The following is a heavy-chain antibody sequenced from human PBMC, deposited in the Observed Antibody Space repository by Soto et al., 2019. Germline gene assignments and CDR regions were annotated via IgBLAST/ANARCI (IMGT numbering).Heavy chain of an antibody. CDR1: GFTFSSYA. D-gene: IGHD6-19*01. CDR2: ISYDGSNK. V-gene: IGHV3-30-3*01. CDR3: ARVISSGWYLSGMDV. Sequence: QVQLVESGGGVVQPWRSLRLSCAASGFTFSSYAMHWVRQAPGKGLEWVAVISYDGSNKYYADSVKGRFTISRDNSKNTLYLQMNSLRAEDTAVYYCARVISSGWYLSGMDVWGQGTTVTVSS. J-gene: IGHJ6*02.